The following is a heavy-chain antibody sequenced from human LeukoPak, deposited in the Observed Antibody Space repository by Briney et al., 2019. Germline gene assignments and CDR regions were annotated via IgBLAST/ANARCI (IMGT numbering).Heavy chain of an antibody. CDR1: GYSFISYW. D-gene: IGHD3-22*01. V-gene: IGHV5-51*01. Sequence: GESLKISCKGSGYSFISYWIGWVRQMPGKGLEWMGIIYPGDSDTRYSPSFQGQVTISADKSVSTAYLQWSSLKASDTAMYYCARLYYYDSSGSLDYWGQGTLVTVSS. CDR2: IYPGDSDT. CDR3: ARLYYYDSSGSLDY. J-gene: IGHJ4*02.